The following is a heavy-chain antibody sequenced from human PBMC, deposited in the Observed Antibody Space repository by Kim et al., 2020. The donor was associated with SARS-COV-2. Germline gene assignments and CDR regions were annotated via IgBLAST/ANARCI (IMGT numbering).Heavy chain of an antibody. D-gene: IGHD4-17*01. CDR2: INHSGST. Sequence: SETLSLTCAVYGGSFSGYYWSWIRQPPGKGLEWIGEINHSGSTNYNPSLKSRVTISVDTSKNQFSLKLSSVTAADTAVYYCARGTTQLYWGQGTLVTVSS. CDR1: GGSFSGYY. J-gene: IGHJ4*02. CDR3: ARGTTQLY. V-gene: IGHV4-34*01.